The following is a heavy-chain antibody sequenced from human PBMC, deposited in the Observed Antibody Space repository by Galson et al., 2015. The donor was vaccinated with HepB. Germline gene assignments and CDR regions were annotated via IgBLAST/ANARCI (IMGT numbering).Heavy chain of an antibody. J-gene: IGHJ4*02. D-gene: IGHD3-3*01. CDR2: IKQDGSEK. CDR3: ARGGYDFWSGYLHYFDY. CDR1: GFTFSSYW. Sequence: SLRLSCAVSGFTFSSYWMNWVRQAPGKGLEWVAKIKQDGSEKHHEDSVKGRFTISRDNAKNSLYLQMNSLRAEDTAVYYCARGGYDFWSGYLHYFDYWGQGTLVTVSS. V-gene: IGHV3-7*03.